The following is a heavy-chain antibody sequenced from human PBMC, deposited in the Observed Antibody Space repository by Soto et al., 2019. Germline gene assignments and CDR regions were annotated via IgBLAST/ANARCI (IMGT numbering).Heavy chain of an antibody. V-gene: IGHV3-23*03. CDR2: LYGGGTT. Sequence: EVQLLESGGGLVQPGGSLRLSCAASGFTFRSYAMTWVRQAPGEGLEWVSVLYGGGTTHYSDSVKGRFTISRDNSKNTVFLQMNSLRAEDTAVYYCVRTSSYWGQGTRVIVSS. CDR1: GFTFRSYA. CDR3: VRTSSY. D-gene: IGHD2-2*01. J-gene: IGHJ4*02.